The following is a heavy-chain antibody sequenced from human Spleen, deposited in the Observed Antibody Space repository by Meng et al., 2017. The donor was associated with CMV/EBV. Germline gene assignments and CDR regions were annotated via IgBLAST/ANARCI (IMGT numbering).Heavy chain of an antibody. CDR3: ARDLSYCSSTSCYGPDYFDY. CDR1: GFTFSDYY. CDR2: ISSRGTTI. V-gene: IGHV3-11*04. Sequence: GESLKISCAASGFTFSDYYMSWIRQAPGKGLEWVSYISSRGTTIYYADSVQGRFVISRDNVKNSLYLQMNSLRAEDTAVYYCARDLSYCSSTSCYGPDYFDYWGQGTLVTVSS. D-gene: IGHD2-2*01. J-gene: IGHJ4*02.